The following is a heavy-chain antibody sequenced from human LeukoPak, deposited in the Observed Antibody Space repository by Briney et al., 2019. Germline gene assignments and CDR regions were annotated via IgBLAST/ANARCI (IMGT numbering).Heavy chain of an antibody. Sequence: PGGARRLSCAASGFTFSSYAMSWVRQAPGKGLEWVSAISDSGGSTYYADSVKGRFTISRDNSNHSLYLQMNSLRAEDTAVYYCAKGLTMVRGVIPADYWGQGTLVTVSS. J-gene: IGHJ4*02. D-gene: IGHD3-10*01. CDR2: ISDSGGST. CDR1: GFTFSSYA. V-gene: IGHV3-23*01. CDR3: AKGLTMVRGVIPADY.